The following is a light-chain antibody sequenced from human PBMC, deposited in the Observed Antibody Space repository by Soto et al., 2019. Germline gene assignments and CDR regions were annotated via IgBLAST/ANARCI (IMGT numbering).Light chain of an antibody. CDR2: AAS. J-gene: IGKJ4*01. CDR1: QGISRY. Sequence: IQLTQSPSSLSASVGDSVTTTCRASQGISRYLSWYQQKPGRAPKLLISAASTLQSGVPARFSCSGSWTDFTLSITSLQPEDFGTYYCQQLNTYPVTFGGGTKVDIK. CDR3: QQLNTYPVT. V-gene: IGKV1-9*01.